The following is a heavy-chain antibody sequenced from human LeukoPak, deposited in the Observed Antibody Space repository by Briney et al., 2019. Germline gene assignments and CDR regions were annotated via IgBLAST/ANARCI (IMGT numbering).Heavy chain of an antibody. V-gene: IGHV3-53*01. Sequence: GGSLRLSCAASGLTVSSNYMSWVRQAPGKGLEWVAVIYRSGSTYYPDSVRGRFTISRDDSKNTLYLQMNSLRAEDTAVYYCARTGDGDSYIGAFDIWGQGTMVTVSS. J-gene: IGHJ3*02. CDR1: GLTVSSNY. CDR3: ARTGDGDSYIGAFDI. CDR2: IYRSGST. D-gene: IGHD4-17*01.